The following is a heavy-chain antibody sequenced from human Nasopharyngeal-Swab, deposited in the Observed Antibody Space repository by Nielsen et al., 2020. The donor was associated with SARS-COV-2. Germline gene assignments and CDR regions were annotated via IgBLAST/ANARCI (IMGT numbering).Heavy chain of an antibody. CDR1: GYRFTGYY. V-gene: IGHV1-2*06. CDR3: THYCSGGSCYSDYYYGMDV. D-gene: IGHD2-15*01. J-gene: IGHJ6*02. Sequence: ASVKVSCKASGYRFTGYYMHWVRQAPGQGPEWMGRVNPNRGGTNYAQRFEGRVTMTRDTAINTAYMELSGLIFEDTAVYYCTHYCSGGSCYSDYYYGMDVWGQGTTVTVSS. CDR2: VNPNRGGT.